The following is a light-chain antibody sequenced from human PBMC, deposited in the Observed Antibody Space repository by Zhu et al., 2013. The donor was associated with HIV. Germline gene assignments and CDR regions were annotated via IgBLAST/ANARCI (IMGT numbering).Light chain of an antibody. J-gene: IGKJ1*01. CDR3: QQYNGGSA. V-gene: IGKV1-5*03. CDR2: KAS. Sequence: IQMDQSPPILSASVGDRVSITCRASRSISTWLAWYQQKPGKAPNLLIFKASSLQSGVPSRFSGRGSGTDFTLTINSLQPDDFATYYCQQYNGGSAFGQGTTV. CDR1: RSISTW.